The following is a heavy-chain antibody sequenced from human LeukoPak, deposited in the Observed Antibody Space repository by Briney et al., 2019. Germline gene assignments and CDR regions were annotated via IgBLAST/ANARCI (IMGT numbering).Heavy chain of an antibody. Sequence: ASVKVSCKASGYTFTSYYMHWVRQAPGQGLEWMGIINPSGGSTSYAQKFQGRGTMTRDTSTSTVYMELSSLRSEDTAVYYCARARTAAAGTRRGYNWFDPWGQGTLVTVA. D-gene: IGHD6-13*01. CDR1: GYTFTSYY. J-gene: IGHJ5*02. V-gene: IGHV1-46*01. CDR3: ARARTAAAGTRRGYNWFDP. CDR2: INPSGGST.